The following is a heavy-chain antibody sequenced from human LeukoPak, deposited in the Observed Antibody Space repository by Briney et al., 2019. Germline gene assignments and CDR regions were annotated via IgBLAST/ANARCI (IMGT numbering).Heavy chain of an antibody. CDR2: INAGNGNT. CDR1: GYTFTTYA. CDR3: ARERDSGRYSSARYSWDY. Sequence: EASVKVSCKASGYTFTTYALHWVRQAPGQRLEWMGWINAGNGNTKYSQKFQGRVTFTRDTSANTAYMELSSLRSEDTAVYYCARERDSGRYSSARYSWDYWGQGTLVTVSS. J-gene: IGHJ4*02. D-gene: IGHD6-19*01. V-gene: IGHV1-3*01.